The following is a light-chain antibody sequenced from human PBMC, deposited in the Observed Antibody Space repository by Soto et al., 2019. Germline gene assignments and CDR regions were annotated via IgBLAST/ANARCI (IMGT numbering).Light chain of an antibody. Sequence: DIPMTQSPSSVSASVGDRVTITCRASQGISSWLAWYQHKPGKVPKLLIYGASGLQDGVPSRFSGSGSGTDFTLTISSVQPEDFATYYCQQANTFPLTFGGGTKVEIK. CDR1: QGISSW. J-gene: IGKJ4*01. V-gene: IGKV1-12*01. CDR3: QQANTFPLT. CDR2: GAS.